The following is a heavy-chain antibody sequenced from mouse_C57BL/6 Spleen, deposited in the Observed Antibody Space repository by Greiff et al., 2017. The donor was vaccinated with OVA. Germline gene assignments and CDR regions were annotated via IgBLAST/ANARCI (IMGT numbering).Heavy chain of an antibody. CDR1: GFTFSSYG. CDR2: ISSGGSYT. V-gene: IGHV5-6*01. CDR3: ARQNDYDEESFDY. D-gene: IGHD2-4*01. Sequence: VQLKESGGDLVKPGGSLKLSCAASGFTFSSYGMSWVRQTPDKRLEWVATISSGGSYTYYPDSVKGRFTISRDNAKNTLYLQMSSLKSEDTAMYYCARQNDYDEESFDYWGQGTTLTVSS. J-gene: IGHJ2*01.